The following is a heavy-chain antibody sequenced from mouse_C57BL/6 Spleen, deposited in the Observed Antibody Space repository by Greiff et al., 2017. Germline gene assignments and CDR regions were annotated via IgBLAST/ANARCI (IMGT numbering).Heavy chain of an antibody. V-gene: IGHV1-50*01. Sequence: QVQLQQPGAELVKPGASVKLSCKASGYTFTSYWMQWVKQRPGQGLEWIGEIDPSDSYTNYNQKFKGKATLTVDTSSSTAYMQLSSLTSEDSAVYYGARRRSSFYYYAMDYWGQGTSVTVSA. D-gene: IGHD1-1*01. CDR2: IDPSDSYT. CDR3: ARRRSSFYYYAMDY. CDR1: GYTFTSYW. J-gene: IGHJ4*01.